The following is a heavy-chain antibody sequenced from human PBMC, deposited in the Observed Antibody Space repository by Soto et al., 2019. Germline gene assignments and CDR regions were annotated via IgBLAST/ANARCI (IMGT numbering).Heavy chain of an antibody. CDR1: GFTFSSYA. D-gene: IGHD5-18*01. Sequence: PGGSLRLSCAASGFTFSSYAMSWVRQAPGKGLEWVSAISGSGGSTYYADSVKGRFTISRDNSKNTLYLQMNSLRAEDTAVYYCAKESHPRRQLWERYYYYNIDDWGKGTTVTVPS. CDR2: ISGSGGST. CDR3: AKESHPRRQLWERYYYYNIDD. J-gene: IGHJ6*03. V-gene: IGHV3-23*01.